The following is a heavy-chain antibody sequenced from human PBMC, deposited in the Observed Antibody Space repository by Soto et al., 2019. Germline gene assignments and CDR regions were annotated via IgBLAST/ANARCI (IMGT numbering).Heavy chain of an antibody. V-gene: IGHV1-69*06. CDR2: IIPIFGTA. J-gene: IGHJ6*02. Sequence: GASVKVSCKASGGTFSSYAISWVRQAPGQGLEWMGGIIPIFGTANYAQKFQGRVTITADKSTSTAYMELSSLRSEDTAVYYCARAPLTTATTSRWGYYGMDVWGQGTTVTVS. CDR3: ARAPLTTATTSRWGYYGMDV. CDR1: GGTFSSYA. D-gene: IGHD4-4*01.